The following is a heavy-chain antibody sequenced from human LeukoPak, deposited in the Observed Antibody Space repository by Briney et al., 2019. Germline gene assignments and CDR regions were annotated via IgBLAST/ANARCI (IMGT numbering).Heavy chain of an antibody. J-gene: IGHJ4*02. V-gene: IGHV1-3*01. CDR2: INAGNGDT. CDR3: GRDVRGMATAYFDS. D-gene: IGHD5-24*01. Sequence: PGASVKVSCKASGYTFTSYAMHWVRQAPGQRLEWMGWINAGNGDTKYSQKFQGRVTITRDTSASTGYMELGSLRSEDTAVYYCGRDVRGMATAYFDSWGQGTLVTVSS. CDR1: GYTFTSYA.